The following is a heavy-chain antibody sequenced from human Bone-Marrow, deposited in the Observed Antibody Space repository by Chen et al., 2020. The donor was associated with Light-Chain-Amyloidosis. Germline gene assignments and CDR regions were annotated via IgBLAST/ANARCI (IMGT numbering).Heavy chain of an antibody. CDR3: ARRRDGYNFDY. D-gene: IGHD5-12*01. J-gene: IGHJ4*02. CDR2: IYPDDSDA. CDR1: GYTFPNYW. V-gene: IGHV5-51*01. Sequence: GYTFPNYWIGWVRRMPGKGLEWMGVIYPDDSDARYSPSFEGQVTISADKSITTAYLQWRSLKASDTAMYYCARRRDGYNFDYWGQGTLVTVSS.